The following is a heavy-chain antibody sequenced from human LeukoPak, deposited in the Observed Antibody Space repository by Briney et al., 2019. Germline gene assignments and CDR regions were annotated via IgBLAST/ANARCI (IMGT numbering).Heavy chain of an antibody. CDR1: GFTFSSYA. D-gene: IGHD6-19*01. CDR2: ISGSGGST. Sequence: RGSLRLSCAASGFTFSSYAMSWVRQAPGKGLEWVSAISGSGGSTYYADSVKGRFTISRDNSKNTLYLQMNSLRAEDTAVYYCAKSPSSGWYRGAPDYWGQGTLVTVSS. V-gene: IGHV3-23*01. J-gene: IGHJ4*02. CDR3: AKSPSSGWYRGAPDY.